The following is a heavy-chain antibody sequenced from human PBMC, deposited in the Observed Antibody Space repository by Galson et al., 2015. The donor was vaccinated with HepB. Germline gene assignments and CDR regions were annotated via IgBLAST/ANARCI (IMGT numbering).Heavy chain of an antibody. D-gene: IGHD6-19*01. V-gene: IGHV3-30-3*01. CDR3: ARDQQWLVRITNFDY. J-gene: IGHJ4*02. Sequence: SLRLSCAASGFTFSSYAMHWVRQAPGKGLEWVAVISYDGSNKYYADSVKGRFTISRDNSKNTLYLQMNSLRAEDTAVYYCARDQQWLVRITNFDYWGQGTLVTVSS. CDR1: GFTFSSYA. CDR2: ISYDGSNK.